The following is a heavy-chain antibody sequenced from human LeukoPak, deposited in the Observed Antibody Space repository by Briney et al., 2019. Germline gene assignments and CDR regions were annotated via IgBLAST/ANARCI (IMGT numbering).Heavy chain of an antibody. CDR1: KFTFSHYG. D-gene: IGHD4-11*01. Sequence: GGSLRLSCAASKFTFSHYGMHWVRQALGKGLQWVAVIWSDGTNQYYADSVKGRFTISRDNSNKMVYLQVNSLRADDTGVYYCAKDAQRGFDYSNSLEYWGQGALVIVSS. CDR2: IWSDGTNQ. CDR3: AKDAQRGFDYSNSLEY. V-gene: IGHV3-33*06. J-gene: IGHJ4*02.